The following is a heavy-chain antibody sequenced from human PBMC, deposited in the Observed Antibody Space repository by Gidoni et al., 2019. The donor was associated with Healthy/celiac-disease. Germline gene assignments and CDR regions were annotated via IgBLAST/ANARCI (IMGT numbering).Heavy chain of an antibody. Sequence: QVQLVQSGAEVKKPGASVKVSCKASGYTFTSYYMHWVRQAPGQGLEWMGIINPSGGSTSYAQKFQGRVTMTRDTSTSTVYMELSSLRSEDTAVYYCARGMRGGSEEIDAFDIWGQGTMVTVSS. V-gene: IGHV1-46*01. CDR2: INPSGGST. CDR3: ARGMRGGSEEIDAFDI. CDR1: GYTFTSYY. J-gene: IGHJ3*02.